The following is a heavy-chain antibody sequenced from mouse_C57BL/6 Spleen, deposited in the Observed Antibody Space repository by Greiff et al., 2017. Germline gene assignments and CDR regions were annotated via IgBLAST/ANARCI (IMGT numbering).Heavy chain of an antibody. CDR1: GYTFTSYW. J-gene: IGHJ3*01. CDR3: ARWRDYYGSSPWFAY. V-gene: IGHV1-55*01. Sequence: QVQLQQPGAELVKPGASVKMSCKASGYTFTSYWITWVKQRPGQGLEWIGDIYPGSGSTNYNEKFKSKATLTVDTSSSTAYMPLSSLTSEDSAVYYCARWRDYYGSSPWFAYWGQGTLVTVSA. CDR2: IYPGSGST. D-gene: IGHD1-1*01.